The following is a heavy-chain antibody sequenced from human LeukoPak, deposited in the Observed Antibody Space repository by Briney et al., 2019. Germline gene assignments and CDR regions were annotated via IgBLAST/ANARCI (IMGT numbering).Heavy chain of an antibody. J-gene: IGHJ6*02. D-gene: IGHD6-13*01. CDR3: ARHSIAAAGTAPIYYSYGMDV. V-gene: IGHV5-51*01. CDR2: IYPGDSDN. CDR1: GSRFTSYW. Sequence: GGSLQISGQGSGSRFTSYWRGWVRRLPGKGLEWMGIIYPGDSDNRYSTSFQGQVTISADKSISTAYLQWSSLKASDTAMYYCARHSIAAAGTAPIYYSYGMDVWGQGTTVTVSS.